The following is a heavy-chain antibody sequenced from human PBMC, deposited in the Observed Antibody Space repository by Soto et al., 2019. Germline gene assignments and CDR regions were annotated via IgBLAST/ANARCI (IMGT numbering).Heavy chain of an antibody. CDR1: GYSFTSYW. Sequence: GEALKISCKGSGYSFTSYWISWVRQMPGKGLEWMGRIDPSDSYTNYSPSFQGHVTISADKSISTAYLQWSSLKASDTAMYYCATQYCSGGSCRYYGMDVWGQGTTVTVSS. CDR3: ATQYCSGGSCRYYGMDV. D-gene: IGHD2-15*01. V-gene: IGHV5-10-1*01. CDR2: IDPSDSYT. J-gene: IGHJ6*02.